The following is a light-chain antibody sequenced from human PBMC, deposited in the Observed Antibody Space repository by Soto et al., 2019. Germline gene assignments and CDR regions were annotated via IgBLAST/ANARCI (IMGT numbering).Light chain of an antibody. J-gene: IGKJ1*01. CDR1: QGIIRW. Sequence: DSQNTQSPASVSACVGARFTITCRSSQGIIRWLSWYQQKPGKAPKVLIWDASSLQRGVPSRFTGSGSGTEFTLTINGLQPDDFATYYCQQYNGYRTWTFGQGTKVDI. CDR3: QQYNGYRTWT. CDR2: DAS. V-gene: IGKV1-5*01.